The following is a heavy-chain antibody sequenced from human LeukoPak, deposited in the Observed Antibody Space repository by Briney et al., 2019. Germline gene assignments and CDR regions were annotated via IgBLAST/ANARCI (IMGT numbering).Heavy chain of an antibody. V-gene: IGHV5-51*01. CDR2: IFPGDSDT. J-gene: IGHJ4*02. CDR3: ARSPHYDILTGYFSGYYFDY. CDR1: GYSFTTYW. D-gene: IGHD3-9*01. Sequence: GESLKISCRGSGYSFTTYWIGWVRQMPGKGLEWMGIIFPGDSDTRYSPSFQGQVTISADKSISTAYLQWSSLKASDTAMYYCARSPHYDILTGYFSGYYFDYWGQGTLVTVSS.